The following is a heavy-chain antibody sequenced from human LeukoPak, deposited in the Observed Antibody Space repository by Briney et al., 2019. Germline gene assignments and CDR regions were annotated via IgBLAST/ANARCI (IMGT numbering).Heavy chain of an antibody. D-gene: IGHD6-19*01. J-gene: IGHJ4*02. CDR1: GGSISTSSDY. Sequence: SETLSLTCTVSGGSISTSSDYWGWIRQPPGKGLEWIGSIYYSGSTYYNPSLKSRVTISVDTSKNQFSLKLSSVTAADTAVYYCARGRSGWFFDYWGQGTLVTVSS. CDR2: IYYSGST. V-gene: IGHV4-39*07. CDR3: ARGRSGWFFDY.